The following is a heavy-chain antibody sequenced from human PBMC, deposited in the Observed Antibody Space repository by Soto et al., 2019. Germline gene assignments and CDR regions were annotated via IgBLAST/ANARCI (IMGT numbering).Heavy chain of an antibody. Sequence: ASETLSLTCTVSGGSISSYYWSWIRQPPGKGLEWIGYIYYSGSTNYNPSLKSRVTISVDTSKNQFSLKLSSVTAADTAVYYCARMVYAMVYWGQGTLVTVSS. CDR1: GGSISSYY. J-gene: IGHJ4*02. V-gene: IGHV4-59*01. CDR2: IYYSGST. CDR3: ARMVYAMVY. D-gene: IGHD2-8*01.